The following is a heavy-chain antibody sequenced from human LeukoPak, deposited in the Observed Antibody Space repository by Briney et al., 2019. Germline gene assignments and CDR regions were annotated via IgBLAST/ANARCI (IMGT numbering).Heavy chain of an antibody. Sequence: PGPTLVKPTRTLTLTCTFSGFSLSTSGVGVAWIRQPPGKALEWLVLIYWDGNKRYSPSLKTRLTITKDTSKNQVVLTMTNMDPVDTGTYYCARTFCGGDCYVSGYYYGMDVWGKGTTVTVSS. J-gene: IGHJ6*04. D-gene: IGHD2-21*02. CDR3: ARTFCGGDCYVSGYYYGMDV. V-gene: IGHV2-5*02. CDR2: IYWDGNK. CDR1: GFSLSTSGVG.